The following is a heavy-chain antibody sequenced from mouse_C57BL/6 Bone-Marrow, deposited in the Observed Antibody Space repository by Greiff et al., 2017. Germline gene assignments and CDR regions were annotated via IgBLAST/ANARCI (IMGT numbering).Heavy chain of an antibody. V-gene: IGHV2-2*01. CDR2: IWRGGST. Sequence: QVQLQQSGPGLVQPSQSLSITCTVSGFSLTSYGVHWVRQSPGKGLAWLGVIWRGGSTDYNAAFISRLSISKDNSKSQVFFKMNSLQADDTAIYYCARIPTLLPFYYAMDYWGQGTSVTVSS. D-gene: IGHD1-1*01. CDR3: ARIPTLLPFYYAMDY. J-gene: IGHJ4*01. CDR1: GFSLTSYG.